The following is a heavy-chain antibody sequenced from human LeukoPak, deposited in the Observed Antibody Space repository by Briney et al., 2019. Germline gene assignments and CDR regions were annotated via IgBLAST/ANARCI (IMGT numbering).Heavy chain of an antibody. CDR1: GYTFTSYD. V-gene: IGHV1-8*01. CDR3: ARAHDYGDFDYYYYGMDV. Sequence: GAPVKVSCKASGYTFTSYDINWVRQATGQGLEWMGWMNPNSGNTGYAQKFQGRVTMTRNTSISTAYMELSSLRSEDTAVYYCARAHDYGDFDYYYYGMDVWGQGTTVTVSS. D-gene: IGHD4-17*01. CDR2: MNPNSGNT. J-gene: IGHJ6*02.